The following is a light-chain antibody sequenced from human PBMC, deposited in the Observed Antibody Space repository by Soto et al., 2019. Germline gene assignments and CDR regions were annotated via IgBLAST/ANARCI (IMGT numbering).Light chain of an antibody. CDR3: SSYTSTNTPHV. V-gene: IGLV2-14*01. CDR1: SSDVGAYDY. CDR2: DVG. Sequence: QSALTQPASVSGSPGQSVTISCTGTSSDVGAYDYVSWYQQYPGKAPKLMIYDVGRRPSGVSHRFSGSKSGNAASLTISGLQAEDEDEYYCSSYTSTNTPHVCGTGTKLTVL. J-gene: IGLJ1*01.